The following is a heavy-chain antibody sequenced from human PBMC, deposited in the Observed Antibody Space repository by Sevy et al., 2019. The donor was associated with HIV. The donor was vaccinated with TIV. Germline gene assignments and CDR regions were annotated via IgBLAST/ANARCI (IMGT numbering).Heavy chain of an antibody. CDR1: GDPVSSRIYY. CDR2: IYYSGRT. V-gene: IGHV4-39*01. J-gene: IGHJ4*02. D-gene: IGHD2-15*01. Sequence: SETLSLTCTVSGDPVSSRIYYWGWVRQAPGKGLEWIGSIYYSGRTYSNPSIKCRVAISVDTSRKQLSLKMTSVTAADTAMYYCRRSAYTRSRVVHWGQGTLVSGSS. CDR3: RRSAYTRSRVVH.